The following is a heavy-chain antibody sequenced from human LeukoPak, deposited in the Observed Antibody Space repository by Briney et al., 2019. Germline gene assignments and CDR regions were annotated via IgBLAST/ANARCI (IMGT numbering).Heavy chain of an antibody. Sequence: GGSLRLSCAASGFTFSTSSMNWVRQAPGKGLEWVSYISRSSSTIYYADSAKGRFTISRDNAKNSLYLQMNNLRAEDTAVYYCASAPVDTASGWFYPWGQGTLVTVSS. V-gene: IGHV3-48*01. D-gene: IGHD5-18*01. CDR3: ASAPVDTASGWFYP. CDR1: GFTFSTSS. J-gene: IGHJ5*02. CDR2: ISRSSSTI.